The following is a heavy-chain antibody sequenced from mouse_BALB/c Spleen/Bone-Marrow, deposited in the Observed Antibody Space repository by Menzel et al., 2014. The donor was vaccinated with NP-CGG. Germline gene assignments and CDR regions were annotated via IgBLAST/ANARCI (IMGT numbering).Heavy chain of an antibody. CDR2: IDTSDSYT. CDR3: AREGYGNSYAIDY. J-gene: IGHJ4*01. CDR1: GYTFTDYW. Sequence: QVQLQQPGAELVMPGASVKMSCKASGYTFTDYWMHWVKQRPGQGLEWIGAIDTSDSYTSYNQKFKGKATLTVDESSSTAYMQLSSVTSEDSAVYYCAREGYGNSYAIDYWGQGTSVTVSS. V-gene: IGHV1-69*01. D-gene: IGHD2-1*01.